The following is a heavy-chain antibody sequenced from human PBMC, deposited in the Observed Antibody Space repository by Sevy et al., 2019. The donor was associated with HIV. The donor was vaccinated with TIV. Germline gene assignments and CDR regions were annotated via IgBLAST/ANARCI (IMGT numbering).Heavy chain of an antibody. J-gene: IGHJ5*02. D-gene: IGHD3-3*01. CDR3: AKRPDFSFDP. V-gene: IGHV3-23*01. CDR2: ISGSGHST. Sequence: GGFLRLSCAASGFTLSSYAMSWVRQAPGKGLERVSAISGSGHSTFYADSVKGRSTISRDNSKNTVYLQLTSLRADDTAIYYCAKRPDFSFDPWGQGTLVCVSP. CDR1: GFTLSSYA.